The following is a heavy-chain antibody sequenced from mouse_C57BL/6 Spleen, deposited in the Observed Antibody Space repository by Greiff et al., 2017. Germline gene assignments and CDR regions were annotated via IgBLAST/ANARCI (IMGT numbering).Heavy chain of an antibody. CDR2: IDPSDSET. Sequence: QVQLQQPGAELVRPGSSVKLSCKASGYTFTSYWMHWVKQRPIQGLEWIGNIDPSDSETHYNQKFKDKATLTVDKSSSTAYMQLSSLTSEDSAVYYCARWGLRGYYFDYWGQGTTLTVSA. CDR1: GYTFTSYW. CDR3: ARWGLRGYYFDY. D-gene: IGHD2-13*01. V-gene: IGHV1-52*01. J-gene: IGHJ2*01.